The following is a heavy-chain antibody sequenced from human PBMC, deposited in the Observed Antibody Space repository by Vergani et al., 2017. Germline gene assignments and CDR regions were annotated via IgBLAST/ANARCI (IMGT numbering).Heavy chain of an antibody. V-gene: IGHV3-30*18. CDR2: ISYDGSNK. J-gene: IGHJ4*02. CDR1: GFTFSSYG. D-gene: IGHD3-9*01. CDR3: AKDRTDYDIWTCYYPKYYFDY. Sequence: QVQLVESGGGVVQPGRSLRLSCAASGFTFSSYGMHWVRQAPGKGLEWVAVISYDGSNKYYADSVKGRFTISRDNSKNTLYLQMNSLRAEDTAVYYCAKDRTDYDIWTCYYPKYYFDYWGQGTLVTVSS.